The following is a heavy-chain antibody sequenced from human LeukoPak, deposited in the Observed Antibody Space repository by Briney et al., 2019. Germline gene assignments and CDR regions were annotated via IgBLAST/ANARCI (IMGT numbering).Heavy chain of an antibody. CDR2: ISYDGSNK. Sequence: GGSLRLSCTASGFTFSSYSMNWVRQAPGKGLEWVAVISYDGSNKYYADSVKGRFTISRDNSKNTLYLQMNSLRAEDTAVYYCAKDKYYYDSSGPDDYWGQGTLVTVSS. V-gene: IGHV3-30*18. CDR1: GFTFSSYS. J-gene: IGHJ4*02. D-gene: IGHD3-22*01. CDR3: AKDKYYYDSSGPDDY.